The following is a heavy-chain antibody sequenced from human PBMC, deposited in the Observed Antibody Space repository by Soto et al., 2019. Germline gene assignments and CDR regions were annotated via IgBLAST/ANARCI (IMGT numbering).Heavy chain of an antibody. J-gene: IGHJ6*02. CDR1: GGTFSSYA. CDR3: AKTPRSGSQIAGAGWRYYYYGMDV. D-gene: IGHD6-19*01. V-gene: IGHV1-69*13. CDR2: IIPIFGTA. Sequence: ASVKVSCKASGGTFSSYAISWVRQAPGQGLEWMGGIIPIFGTANYAQKFQGRVTITADESTSTAYMELSSLRSEDTAVYYCAKTPRSGSQIAGAGWRYYYYGMDVWGQGPTVTVSS.